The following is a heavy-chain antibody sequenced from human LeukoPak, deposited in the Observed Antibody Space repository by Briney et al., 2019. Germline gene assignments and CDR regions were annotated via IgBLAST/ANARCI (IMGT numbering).Heavy chain of an antibody. CDR1: GYTFTGYY. Sequence: ASVKVSCKASGYTFTGYYMHWVRQAPGQGLEWMGWINPNSGGTNYAQKFQGRVTMTRDTSISTAYMELSRLRSDDTAVYYCARDLGDVVVPAAIREYYYYMDVWGKGTTVTVSS. J-gene: IGHJ6*03. V-gene: IGHV1-2*02. D-gene: IGHD2-2*02. CDR3: ARDLGDVVVPAAIREYYYYMDV. CDR2: INPNSGGT.